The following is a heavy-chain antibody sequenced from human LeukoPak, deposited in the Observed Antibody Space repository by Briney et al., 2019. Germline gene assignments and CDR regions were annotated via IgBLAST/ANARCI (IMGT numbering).Heavy chain of an antibody. V-gene: IGHV1-69*13. CDR2: IIPIFGTA. J-gene: IGHJ3*02. CDR1: GGTFSSYA. D-gene: IGHD6-13*01. CDR3: AREGIAAAGHNDAFDI. Sequence: SVKVSCKASGGTFSSYAISWVRQAPGQGLEWMGGIIPIFGTANYARKFQGRVTITADESTSTAYMELSSLRSEDTAVYYCAREGIAAAGHNDAFDIWGQGTMVTVSS.